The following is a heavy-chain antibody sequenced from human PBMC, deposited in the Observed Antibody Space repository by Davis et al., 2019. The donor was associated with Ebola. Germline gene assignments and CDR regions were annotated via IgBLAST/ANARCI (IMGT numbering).Heavy chain of an antibody. CDR3: AKDVDPTVTTFYYYGMDV. D-gene: IGHD4-11*01. Sequence: GGSLRLSCAASGFTFSSYGMHWVRQAPGKGLEWVAVISYDGSNKYYADSVKGRFTISRDNSKNTLYLQMNSLRAEDTAVYYCAKDVDPTVTTFYYYGMDVWGKGTTVTVSS. V-gene: IGHV3-30*18. J-gene: IGHJ6*04. CDR1: GFTFSSYG. CDR2: ISYDGSNK.